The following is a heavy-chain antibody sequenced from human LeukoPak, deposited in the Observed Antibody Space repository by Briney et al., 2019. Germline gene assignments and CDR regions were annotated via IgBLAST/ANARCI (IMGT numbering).Heavy chain of an antibody. Sequence: GASLKISCKGSGYSFTTYWIVWVRQMPGKGLEWMGIIYPGGSDTRYSPSFQGQVTISADKSISTAYLQWSSLKASDTAMYYCARRSYDILTGYHDAFDIWGQGTMVTVSS. J-gene: IGHJ3*02. D-gene: IGHD3-9*01. V-gene: IGHV5-51*01. CDR1: GYSFTTYW. CDR2: IYPGGSDT. CDR3: ARRSYDILTGYHDAFDI.